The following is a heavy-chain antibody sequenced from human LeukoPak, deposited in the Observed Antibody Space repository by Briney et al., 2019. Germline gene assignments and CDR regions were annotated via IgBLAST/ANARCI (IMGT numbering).Heavy chain of an antibody. V-gene: IGHV3-7*01. Sequence: GGSLRLSCAASGFTFSSSWMSWVRQAPGKGLEWVANIQQDGSDKYYVDSVKGRCTISRDNAKNSLYLQMNSLRAEDTAVYYCARDLYRIVVVPHYFDYWGQGTLVTVSS. CDR2: IQQDGSDK. CDR3: ARDLYRIVVVPHYFDY. D-gene: IGHD3-22*01. CDR1: GFTFSSSW. J-gene: IGHJ4*02.